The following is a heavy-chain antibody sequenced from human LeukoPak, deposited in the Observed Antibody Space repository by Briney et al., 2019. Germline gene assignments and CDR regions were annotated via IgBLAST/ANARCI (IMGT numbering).Heavy chain of an antibody. CDR2: IYSGGST. V-gene: IGHV3-66*02. D-gene: IGHD2-2*01. J-gene: IGHJ6*02. CDR3: ARGLYCSSTSCYVNMDV. Sequence: GGSLRLSCAASGFTVSGNYMSWVRQAPGKGLEWVSVIYSGGSTYYADSVKGRFTISRDNSKNTLYLQMNSLRAEDTAVYYCARGLYCSSTSCYVNMDVWGQGTTVTVSS. CDR1: GFTVSGNY.